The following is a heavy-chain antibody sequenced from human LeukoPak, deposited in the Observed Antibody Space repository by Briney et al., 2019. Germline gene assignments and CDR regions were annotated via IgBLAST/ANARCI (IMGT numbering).Heavy chain of an antibody. CDR3: AGYGGWTGSWPLDY. CDR1: GFIFSNYA. D-gene: IGHD6-13*01. Sequence: GVSLRLSCAASGFIFSNYAMHWVRQAPGKGLEWVAVISDDGSNEYYADSVKGRFTISRDNSKNTLYLQMNSLRVEDTAVYYCAGYGGWTGSWPLDYWGQGTLVTVSS. V-gene: IGHV3-30*03. CDR2: ISDDGSNE. J-gene: IGHJ4*02.